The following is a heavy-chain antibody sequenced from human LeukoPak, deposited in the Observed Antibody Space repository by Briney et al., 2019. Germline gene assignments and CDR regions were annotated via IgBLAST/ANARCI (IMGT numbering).Heavy chain of an antibody. CDR3: ASLAVAGTRAGGY. Sequence: PGGSLGLSCAASGFTFSSYAMSWVRQAPGKGLEWVSAISGSGGSTYYADSVKGRFTISRDNSKNTLYLQMNSLRAEDTAVYYCASLAVAGTRAGGYWGRGTLVTVSS. J-gene: IGHJ4*02. CDR2: ISGSGGST. D-gene: IGHD6-19*01. CDR1: GFTFSSYA. V-gene: IGHV3-23*01.